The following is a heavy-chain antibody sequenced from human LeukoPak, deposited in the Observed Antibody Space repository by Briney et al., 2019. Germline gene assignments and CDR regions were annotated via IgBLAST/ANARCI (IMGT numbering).Heavy chain of an antibody. CDR2: ISSNGGST. Sequence: GGSLRLSCAASGFTFSSYAMHWVRQAPGKGLEYVSAISSNGGSTYYANSVKGRFTISRDNSKNTLYLQMGSLRAEDMAVCYCARVGLWFPFYDYWGQGTLVTVSS. CDR3: ARVGLWFPFYDY. CDR1: GFTFSSYA. D-gene: IGHD3-10*01. J-gene: IGHJ4*02. V-gene: IGHV3-64*01.